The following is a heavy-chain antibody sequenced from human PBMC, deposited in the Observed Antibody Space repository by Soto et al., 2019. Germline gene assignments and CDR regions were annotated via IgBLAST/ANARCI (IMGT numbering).Heavy chain of an antibody. J-gene: IGHJ2*01. CDR1: GFTFSTYT. Sequence: GGSLRLSCADSGFTFSTYTMNWVRQAPGKGLEWVSSISRSSSYIYYADSVKGRFTISRDNAKNSLYLQMNSLRVEDTAVYYCARDPGSGDTYWYFDLWGRGTLVTVSS. D-gene: IGHD4-17*01. V-gene: IGHV3-21*01. CDR2: ISRSSSYI. CDR3: ARDPGSGDTYWYFDL.